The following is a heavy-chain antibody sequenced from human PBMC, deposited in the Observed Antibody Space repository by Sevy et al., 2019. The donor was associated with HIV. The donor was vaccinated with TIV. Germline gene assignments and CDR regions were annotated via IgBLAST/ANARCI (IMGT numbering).Heavy chain of an antibody. J-gene: IGHJ4*02. CDR3: ARELPPSATTVAHFDY. CDR1: GFTFSSYE. V-gene: IGHV3-48*03. CDR2: ISNSGTSI. Sequence: GESLKISCAASGFTFSSYEMSWVRQAPGNGLEWVSYISNSGTSIYYSDSVKGRFTISRDNARNSLYLQMNSLRAEDTAVYYCARELPPSATTVAHFDYWGQGTLVTVSS. D-gene: IGHD4-17*01.